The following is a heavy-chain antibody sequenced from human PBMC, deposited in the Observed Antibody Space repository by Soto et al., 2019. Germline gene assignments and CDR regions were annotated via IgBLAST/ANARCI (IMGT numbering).Heavy chain of an antibody. V-gene: IGHV3-48*01. J-gene: IGHJ6*02. CDR2: ISSGSGTT. CDR3: AKIGTYLRMDV. CDR1: GFTFSSYS. Sequence: EVQLVESGGGLVQPGGSLRLSCAVSGFTFSSYSMNWVRQAPGKGLEWVSYISSGSGTTYYADSVKGRFSISRDNANNLLYLQMNSLRVEDTAVYYCAKIGTYLRMDVWGQGTTVTVSS. D-gene: IGHD3-10*01.